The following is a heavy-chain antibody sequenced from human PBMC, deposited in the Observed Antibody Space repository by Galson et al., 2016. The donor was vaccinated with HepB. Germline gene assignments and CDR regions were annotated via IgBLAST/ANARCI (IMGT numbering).Heavy chain of an antibody. CDR3: AGDNVLRYFAWTTLNYYYGMDV. CDR2: INSDGSST. V-gene: IGHV3-74*01. J-gene: IGHJ6*02. Sequence: SLRLSCAASGFTFSSYWMHWVRQAPGKGLVWVSRINSDGSSTSYADSVKGRFTISRDNAKNTLYLQMNSLRAEDTAVYYCAGDNVLRYFAWTTLNYYYGMDVWGQGATVTVSS. D-gene: IGHD3-9*01. CDR1: GFTFSSYW.